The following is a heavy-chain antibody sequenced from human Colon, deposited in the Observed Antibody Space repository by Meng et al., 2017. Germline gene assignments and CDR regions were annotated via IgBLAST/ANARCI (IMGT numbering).Heavy chain of an antibody. CDR1: GYIFTSYD. CDR3: ARGRTTISGVIPYFDY. Sequence: QVQLVQSGAEVKKPGASVKVSCQPTGYIFTSYDLSWVRQAAGQGLEWVGWMNPYSGKSGYAQNFHGRVTMTSNTSTKTAYIELSSLKSEDTAVYYCARGRTTISGVIPYFDYWGQGTLVTVSS. V-gene: IGHV1-8*01. D-gene: IGHD3-3*01. CDR2: MNPYSGKS. J-gene: IGHJ4*02.